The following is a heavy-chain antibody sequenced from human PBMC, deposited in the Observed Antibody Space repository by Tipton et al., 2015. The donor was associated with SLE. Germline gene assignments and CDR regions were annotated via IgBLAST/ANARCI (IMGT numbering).Heavy chain of an antibody. CDR3: ARFSNWYGGDYFDY. CDR2: IYYSGST. J-gene: IGHJ4*02. Sequence: TLSLTCTVSGGSISSSSYYWGWIRQPPGKGLEWIGYIYYSGSTYYNPSLKSRVTISIDRSKSQFSLKLTSVTPADTAVYYCARFSNWYGGDYFDYWGQGTLVTVSS. D-gene: IGHD6-13*01. CDR1: GGSISSSSYY. V-gene: IGHV4-61*05.